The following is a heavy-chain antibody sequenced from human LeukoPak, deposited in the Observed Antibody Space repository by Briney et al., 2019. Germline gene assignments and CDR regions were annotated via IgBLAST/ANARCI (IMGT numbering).Heavy chain of an antibody. J-gene: IGHJ5*02. CDR2: IIPIFGTA. CDR1: GGTFSSYA. V-gene: IGHV1-69*13. CDR3: ARTYKAARTNWFDP. D-gene: IGHD6-6*01. Sequence: ASVKVSCKASGGTFSSYAISWVRQAPGQGLEWMGGIIPIFGTANYAQKFQGRVTITADESTSTAYMELSSLRSEDTAVYYCARTYKAARTNWFDPWGQGTLVTVSS.